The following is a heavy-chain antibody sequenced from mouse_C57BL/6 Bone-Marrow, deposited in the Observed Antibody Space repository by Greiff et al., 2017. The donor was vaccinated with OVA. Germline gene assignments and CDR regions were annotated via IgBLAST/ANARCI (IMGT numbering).Heavy chain of an antibody. CDR2: IDPSDSYT. Sequence: VKLQQPGAELVMPGASVKLSCKASGYTFTSYWMHWVKQRPGQGLEWIGEIDPSDSYTNYNQKFKGTSTLPVDKSSSTALMQLISLTSEDSAVYCCARRGSLLLRWYFDVWGTGTTVTVSS. V-gene: IGHV1-69*01. J-gene: IGHJ1*03. CDR1: GYTFTSYW. D-gene: IGHD1-1*01. CDR3: ARRGSLLLRWYFDV.